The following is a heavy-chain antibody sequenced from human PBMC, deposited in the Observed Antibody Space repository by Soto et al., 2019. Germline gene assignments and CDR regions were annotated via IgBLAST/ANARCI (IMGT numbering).Heavy chain of an antibody. J-gene: IGHJ6*02. V-gene: IGHV3-30*18. D-gene: IGHD2-15*01. Sequence: PGGSLRLSCAASGFTFSSYGMHWVRQAPGKGLEWVAVISYDGSNKYYADSVKGRFTISRDNSKNTLYLQMNSLRAEDTAVYYCAKGWPTDVWGQGTTVTVSS. CDR1: GFTFSSYG. CDR2: ISYDGSNK. CDR3: AKGWPTDV.